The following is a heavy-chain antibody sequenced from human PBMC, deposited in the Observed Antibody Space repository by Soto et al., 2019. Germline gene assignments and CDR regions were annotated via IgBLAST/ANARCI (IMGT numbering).Heavy chain of an antibody. J-gene: IGHJ3*02. CDR2: ISRSAGNT. Sequence: KPGGSLRLSCAASGSTFSSYSMNWVRQAPGKGLEWVSSISRSAGNTYYADSVKGRFTISRDNAKNSMYLQMNSLSAEDTAVYYCARDQVPGLDAFDIWGQGTMVTVSS. CDR3: ARDQVPGLDAFDI. V-gene: IGHV3-21*01. CDR1: GSTFSSYS.